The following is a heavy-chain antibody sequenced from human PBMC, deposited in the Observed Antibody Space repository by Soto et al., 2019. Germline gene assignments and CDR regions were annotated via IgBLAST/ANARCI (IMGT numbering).Heavy chain of an antibody. J-gene: IGHJ4*02. CDR1: GLTFSVSA. D-gene: IGHD3-10*01. CDR3: ATVHKTSRSFNF. CDR2: TGLSGRTT. V-gene: IGHV3-23*01. Sequence: EVQLLESGGGLVQPGGSLRLSCVASGLTFSVSAMTWVRQAPGKGLEWVSTTGLSGRTTYYGDSVKGRFTVPRDNSKNKLDLQMRSLRAEDTAVYYWATVHKTSRSFNFWGRGTLVTVSS.